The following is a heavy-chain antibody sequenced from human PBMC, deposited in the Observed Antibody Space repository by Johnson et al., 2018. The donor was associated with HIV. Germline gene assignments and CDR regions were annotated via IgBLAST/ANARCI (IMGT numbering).Heavy chain of an antibody. J-gene: IGHJ3*02. Sequence: QMQLVESGGGLVQPGGSLRLSCAASGFTFSSYAMHWVRQAPGKGLEWVAVISYDGSNKYYADSVKGRFTISRDNAKNSLYLQMNSLRAEDTALYYCAKEGVQGVITREDAFDIWGQGTMVTVSS. CDR2: ISYDGSNK. CDR1: GFTFSSYA. CDR3: AKEGVQGVITREDAFDI. D-gene: IGHD3-10*01. V-gene: IGHV3-30-3*01.